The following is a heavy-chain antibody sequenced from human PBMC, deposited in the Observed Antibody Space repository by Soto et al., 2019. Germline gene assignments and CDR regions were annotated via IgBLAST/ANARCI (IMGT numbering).Heavy chain of an antibody. V-gene: IGHV4-59*01. D-gene: IGHD5-12*01. J-gene: IGHJ4*02. Sequence: PSETLSLTCAVSGGSISSYYGSWIRQAPGKGLEGIGYSDYSGSTNYNPSLKSRVTISVDTSKNQFSLKLSSVTAADTAVYYCARSVDIVATIFGYWGPGTLVTVSS. CDR1: GGSISSYY. CDR2: SDYSGST. CDR3: ARSVDIVATIFGY.